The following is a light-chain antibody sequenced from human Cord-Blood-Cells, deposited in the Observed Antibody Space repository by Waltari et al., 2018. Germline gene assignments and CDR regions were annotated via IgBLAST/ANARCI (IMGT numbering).Light chain of an antibody. CDR2: DVS. CDR3: SSYTSSCYV. Sequence: QSALTQPASVSGSPGQSLTISCTGTSSDVGGYHYVSWYQQHPGKAPKLMIYDVSNRPSGVSNRFSASKSGNTASLTISGLQAEDEADYYCSSYTSSCYVFGTGTKVTVL. J-gene: IGLJ1*01. CDR1: SSDVGGYHY. V-gene: IGLV2-14*01.